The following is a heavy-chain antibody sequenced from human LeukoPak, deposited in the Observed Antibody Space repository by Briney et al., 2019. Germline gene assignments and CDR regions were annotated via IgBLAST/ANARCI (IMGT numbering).Heavy chain of an antibody. Sequence: AASVKVSCKASGYTFTSYGISWVRQAPGQGLEWMGWISAYSGNTNYAQKLQGRVTMTTDTSTSTAYMELRSLRSDDTAVYYCARDTPVLGAAGTESDYWGQGTLVTVSS. CDR2: ISAYSGNT. V-gene: IGHV1-18*01. CDR3: ARDTPVLGAAGTESDY. D-gene: IGHD6-13*01. CDR1: GYTFTSYG. J-gene: IGHJ4*02.